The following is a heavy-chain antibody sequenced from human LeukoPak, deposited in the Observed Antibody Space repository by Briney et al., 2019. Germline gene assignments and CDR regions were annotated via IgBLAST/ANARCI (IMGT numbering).Heavy chain of an antibody. CDR2: ITSGSRYI. CDR3: ARAALGSGTYLKTNCLDP. CDR1: GFTFSSYA. V-gene: IGHV3-21*01. D-gene: IGHD3-10*01. J-gene: IGHJ5*02. Sequence: PGGSLRLSCAASGFTFSSYAMTWVRQAPGKGLEWVSSITSGSRYIYYADSLKGRFTISRDNAKNSLYLQMNSLRAEDTAVYYCARAALGSGTYLKTNCLDPWGQGTLVTVSS.